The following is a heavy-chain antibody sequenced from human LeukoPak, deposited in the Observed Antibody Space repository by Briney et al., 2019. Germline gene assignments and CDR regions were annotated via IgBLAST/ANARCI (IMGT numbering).Heavy chain of an antibody. CDR3: AKSGQFDS. V-gene: IGHV3-23*01. J-gene: IGHJ4*02. Sequence: PGGSLRLSCSASGFTFSIYAMNWVRQAPGKGLEWVSTIRDSGSSTYYADSVKGRFTISRDNSKNTVYLQMSSLRAEDTAVYYCAKSGQFDSWGQGTLVTVSS. CDR1: GFTFSIYA. CDR2: IRDSGSST.